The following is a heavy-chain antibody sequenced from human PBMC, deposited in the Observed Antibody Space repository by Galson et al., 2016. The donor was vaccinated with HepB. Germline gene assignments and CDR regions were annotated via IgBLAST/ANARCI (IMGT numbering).Heavy chain of an antibody. CDR1: GASVNSGDYF. J-gene: IGHJ4*02. V-gene: IGHV4-61*08. D-gene: IGHD4-17*01. CDR3: ASARPHYAGRYFDL. CDR2: VYHTGKP. Sequence: SETLSLTCIVSGASVNSGDYFWSWIRQPPGKGLEWFGYVYHTGKPHYNASLQSRVTISLDTSKNQFSLNLASATAADTAVYYCASARPHYAGRYFDLWGQGAMVTVSS.